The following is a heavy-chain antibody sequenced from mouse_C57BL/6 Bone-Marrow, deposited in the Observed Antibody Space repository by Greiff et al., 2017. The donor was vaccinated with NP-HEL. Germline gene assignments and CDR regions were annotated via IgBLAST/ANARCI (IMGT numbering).Heavy chain of an antibody. J-gene: IGHJ4*01. CDR1: GYTFTSYW. CDR3: ARGPLLLRSQYYYAMDY. V-gene: IGHV1-53*01. CDR2: INPSNGGT. D-gene: IGHD1-1*01. Sequence: QVQLQQPGTELVKPGASVKLSCKASGYTFTSYWMHWVKQRPGQGLEWIGNINPSNGGTNYNEKFKSKATLTVDKSSSTAYMQLSSLTSEDSAVYYCARGPLLLRSQYYYAMDYWGQGTSVTVSS.